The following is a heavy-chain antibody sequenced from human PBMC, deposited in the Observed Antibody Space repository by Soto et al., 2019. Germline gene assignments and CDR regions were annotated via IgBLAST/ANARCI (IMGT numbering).Heavy chain of an antibody. CDR1: GGSFSGYY. D-gene: IGHD1-26*01. Sequence: PSETLSLTCAVYGGSFSGYYWSWIRQPPGKGLEWIGEINHSGSTNYNPSLKSRVTISVDTSKNQFSLKLSSVTAADTAVYYCARGSKWYRITIKFDYWGQGTLVTVSS. CDR3: ARGSKWYRITIKFDY. J-gene: IGHJ4*02. CDR2: INHSGST. V-gene: IGHV4-34*01.